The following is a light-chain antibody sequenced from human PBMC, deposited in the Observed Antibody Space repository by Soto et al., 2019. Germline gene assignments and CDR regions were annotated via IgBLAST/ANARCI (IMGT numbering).Light chain of an antibody. CDR2: GAS. J-gene: IGKJ2*01. V-gene: IGKV3-15*01. Sequence: EIVVTQSPATLSVSPGERATLSCRASQSVSSNLAWYQQKPAQAPRLLIYGASTRATGIPARFSGSGSGTEFTLTISSLQSEDFAVYYCQQYNNWPHTFGQGTKLEIK. CDR1: QSVSSN. CDR3: QQYNNWPHT.